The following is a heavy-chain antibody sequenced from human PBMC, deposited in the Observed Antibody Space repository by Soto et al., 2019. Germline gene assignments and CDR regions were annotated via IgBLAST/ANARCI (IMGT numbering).Heavy chain of an antibody. CDR2: IYYSGST. CDR3: ARNGDSSGYYDFDY. D-gene: IGHD3-22*01. V-gene: IGHV4-59*01. CDR1: GGSISSYY. Sequence: QVQLQESGPGLVKPSETLSLTCTVSGGSISSYYWSWIRQPPGKGLEWIGYIYYSGSTNYNPSLKSRVTXXVXTXXNQFSLKLSSVTAADTAVYYCARNGDSSGYYDFDYWGQGTLVTVSS. J-gene: IGHJ4*02.